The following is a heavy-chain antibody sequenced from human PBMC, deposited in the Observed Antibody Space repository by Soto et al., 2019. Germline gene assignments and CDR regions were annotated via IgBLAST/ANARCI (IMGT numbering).Heavy chain of an antibody. D-gene: IGHD6-13*01. CDR3: AKEEGSTWYHADY. V-gene: IGHV3-23*01. Sequence: GGSLRLSCAGSGFKFSEYAMSWVRHAPGRGLEWVSVISGSAGSTFYADSAKGRFTISRDNSKNTLYLQMNSLRVEDTAIYYYAKEEGSTWYHADYRGPRTMVTVSA. CDR2: ISGSAGST. J-gene: IGHJ4*02. CDR1: GFKFSEYA.